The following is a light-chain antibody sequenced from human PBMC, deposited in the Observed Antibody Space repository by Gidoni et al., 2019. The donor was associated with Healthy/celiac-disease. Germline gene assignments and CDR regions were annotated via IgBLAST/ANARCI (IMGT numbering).Light chain of an antibody. CDR1: SSNSGAGYD. V-gene: IGLV1-40*01. Sequence: QSVLTQPPSVSGDPEQRVTISCTGNSSNSGAGYDVHWYQQLPGTAPKLLIYGNSNRPSGVPDRFSGSKSGTSASLAITGLQAEDEADYYCQSYDSSLSGVVFGGGTKLTVL. CDR2: GNS. J-gene: IGLJ2*01. CDR3: QSYDSSLSGVV.